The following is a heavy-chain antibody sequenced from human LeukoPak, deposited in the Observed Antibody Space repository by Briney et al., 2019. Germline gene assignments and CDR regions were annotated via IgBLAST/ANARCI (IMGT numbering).Heavy chain of an antibody. CDR1: GFSFNYYD. J-gene: IGHJ5*02. CDR3: ARADCSSSTCYLRRSWFDP. D-gene: IGHD2-2*01. V-gene: IGHV3-21*01. Sequence: GGSLRLSCAGSGFSFNYYDMNWVRQAPGKGLEWVSSISPKSDFIYYSDSVRGRFTISRDNAENSLYLQMNSLRAEDAAVYYCARADCSSSTCYLRRSWFDPWGQGALVTVSS. CDR2: ISPKSDFI.